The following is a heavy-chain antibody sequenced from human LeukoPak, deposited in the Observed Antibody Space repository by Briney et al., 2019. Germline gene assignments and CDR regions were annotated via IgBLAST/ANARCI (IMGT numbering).Heavy chain of an antibody. CDR2: ISRSGGRT. J-gene: IGHJ4*02. CDR1: GFTFNSYA. Sequence: GGPLRLSCAPSGFTFNSYAMSWVRQAPGKGLEWFSAISRSGGRTYYADSVKGRLTISSDNSKDTLYVQVNARSAQGTDVCVCAKYGGSVRGVSMRGFDYWGQGTLVTVSS. D-gene: IGHD3-10*02. CDR3: AKYGGSVRGVSMRGFDY. V-gene: IGHV3-23*01.